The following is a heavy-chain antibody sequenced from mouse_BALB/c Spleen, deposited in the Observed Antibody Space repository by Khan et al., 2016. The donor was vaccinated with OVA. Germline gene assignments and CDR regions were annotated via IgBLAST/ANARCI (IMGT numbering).Heavy chain of an antibody. D-gene: IGHD2-10*01. Sequence: QVQLKESGPGLVAPSQSLSITCTISGFSLTNYGVHWVHQPPGKGLEWLVVIWSDGSTTYNSALKSRLTISKDNSKSQVFLKMNSLQTDDTAVYFCAGQPYYHYNIMDYWGQGTSVTVSS. V-gene: IGHV2-6-1*01. CDR2: IWSDGST. CDR1: GFSLTNYG. CDR3: AGQPYYHYNIMDY. J-gene: IGHJ4*01.